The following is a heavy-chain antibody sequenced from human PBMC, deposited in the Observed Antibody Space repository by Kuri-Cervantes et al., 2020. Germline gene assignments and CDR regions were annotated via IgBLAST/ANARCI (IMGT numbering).Heavy chain of an antibody. J-gene: IGHJ6*02. D-gene: IGHD5-18*01. Sequence: ETLSLTCVASGFTFSSYDMHWVRQATGKGLEWVSAIGTAGDTYYPGSVKGRFTISRENAKNSLYLQMNSLRAGDTAVYYCARGGYSYGPTRIAYGMDVWGQGTMVTVSS. CDR1: GFTFSSYD. CDR3: ARGGYSYGPTRIAYGMDV. CDR2: IGTAGDT. V-gene: IGHV3-13*01.